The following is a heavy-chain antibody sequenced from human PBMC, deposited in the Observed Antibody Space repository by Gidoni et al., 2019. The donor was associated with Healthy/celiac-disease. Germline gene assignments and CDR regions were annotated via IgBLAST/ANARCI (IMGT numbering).Heavy chain of an antibody. Sequence: EVQLVESGGVVVQPGGSPRLSCAASGFTFDDYAMHWVRQAPGKGLEWVSLISWDGGSTYYADSVKGRFTISRDNSKNSLYLQMNSLRAEDTALYYCAKDSNYGDYVFDYWGQGTLVTVSS. CDR1: GFTFDDYA. CDR3: AKDSNYGDYVFDY. J-gene: IGHJ4*02. D-gene: IGHD4-17*01. V-gene: IGHV3-43D*04. CDR2: ISWDGGST.